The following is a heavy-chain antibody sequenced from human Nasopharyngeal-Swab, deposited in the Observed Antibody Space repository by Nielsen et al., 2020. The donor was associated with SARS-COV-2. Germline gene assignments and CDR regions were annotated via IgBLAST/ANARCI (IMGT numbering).Heavy chain of an antibody. CDR3: ASRGASADPSTRDLPFSRRTFDL. J-gene: IGHJ2*01. CDR1: GFSVSGNTY. D-gene: IGHD6-13*01. V-gene: IGHV3-53*01. Sequence: GGSLRLSCAASGFSVSGNTYMSWVCQAPGKGLEWVSTIHADGNTYYADSVRGRFTSSRDNSKNTVSLQMNSLRAEDTAVYYCASRGASADPSTRDLPFSRRTFDLWGRGTLVTVSS. CDR2: IHADGNT.